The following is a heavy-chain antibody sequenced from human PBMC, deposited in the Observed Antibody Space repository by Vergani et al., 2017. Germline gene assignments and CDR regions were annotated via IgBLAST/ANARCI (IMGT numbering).Heavy chain of an antibody. V-gene: IGHV3-30*02. CDR2: IQFDGSNQ. CDR3: AKHFRGWGIDY. D-gene: IGHD3-16*01. CDR1: GFTLSNYD. J-gene: IGHJ4*02. Sequence: QVQLVESGGGVVQRGGSLRLSCATSGFTLSNYDMQWIRQGPGKGLEFVAFIQFDGSNQYYADSVKGRFTLSRDFSKNTLYLKMNSLRTDDTATYYCAKHFRGWGIDYGGQGTQVIVSS.